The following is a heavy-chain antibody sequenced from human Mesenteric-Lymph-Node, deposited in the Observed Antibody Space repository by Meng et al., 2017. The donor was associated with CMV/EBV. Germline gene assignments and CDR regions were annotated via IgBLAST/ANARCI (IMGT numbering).Heavy chain of an antibody. CDR2: INPSGGTT. CDR3: ARDLNGNYRFDY. J-gene: IGHJ4*02. D-gene: IGHD1-7*01. Sequence: CKASGYTFTSYYMHWVRQAPGQGLEWMGIINPSGGTTSYAQEFQGRVTMTRDTSTSTVYMELSSLISEDTAVYYCARDLNGNYRFDYWGQGTLVTVSS. V-gene: IGHV1-46*01. CDR1: GYTFTSYY.